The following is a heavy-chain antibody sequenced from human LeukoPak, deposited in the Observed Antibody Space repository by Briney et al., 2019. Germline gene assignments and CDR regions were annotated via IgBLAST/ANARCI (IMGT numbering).Heavy chain of an antibody. D-gene: IGHD5-12*01. J-gene: IGHJ5*02. Sequence: ASVKVSCKASGYKFTSNGISWVRQAPGQGLDWMGWISAYNGNTNYAHNLQGRVTMTTDTSTSTAYMELRSLRSDDTAVYYCARGATENWFDPWGQGTLVTVSS. CDR2: ISAYNGNT. CDR1: GYKFTSNG. CDR3: ARGATENWFDP. V-gene: IGHV1-18*01.